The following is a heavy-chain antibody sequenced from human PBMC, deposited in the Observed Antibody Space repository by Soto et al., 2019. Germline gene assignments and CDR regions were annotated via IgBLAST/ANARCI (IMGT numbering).Heavy chain of an antibody. CDR1: GFPFTAYG. CDR3: VGGQYYFDY. CDR2: ISYDGSNK. Sequence: QVQLVESGGGVVQPRNSLRLSCAASGFPFTAYGMHWVREGPGKGLEWVAVISYDGSNKFYADSVKGRFTISRDNSKNTLYLQMNSLRPEDTALYYCVGGQYYFDYRGQGTLVTVSS. J-gene: IGHJ4*02. V-gene: IGHV3-30*03. D-gene: IGHD3-10*01.